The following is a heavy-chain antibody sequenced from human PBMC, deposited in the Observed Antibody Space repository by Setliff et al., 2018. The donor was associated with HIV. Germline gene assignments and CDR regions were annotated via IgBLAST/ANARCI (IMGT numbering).Heavy chain of an antibody. CDR2: VSQSGST. Sequence: SETLSLTCTVSGGSISSSGNYWTWIRQSPGKSLEWIGSVSQSGSTYYNPSLKSRITISVDRSKNLFSLKLISVTAADQGVYYCARVPVPGANWFDPWGLGTLVTVSS. V-gene: IGHV4-39*01. J-gene: IGHJ5*02. CDR1: GGSISSSGNY. CDR3: ARVPVPGANWFDP.